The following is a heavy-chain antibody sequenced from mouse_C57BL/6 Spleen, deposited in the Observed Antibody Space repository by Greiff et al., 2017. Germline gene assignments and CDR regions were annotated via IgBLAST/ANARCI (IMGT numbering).Heavy chain of an antibody. CDR1: GFTFSDYY. CDR3: ARETTVVAHWYFDV. J-gene: IGHJ1*03. D-gene: IGHD1-1*01. Sequence: EVKVEESEGGLVQPGSSMKLSCTASGFTFSDYYMAWVRQVPEKGLEWVANINYDGSSTYYVDSLKSRFIISRDNAKNILYLQMSSLKSEDTATYYCARETTVVAHWYFDVWGTGTTVTVSS. V-gene: IGHV5-16*01. CDR2: INYDGSST.